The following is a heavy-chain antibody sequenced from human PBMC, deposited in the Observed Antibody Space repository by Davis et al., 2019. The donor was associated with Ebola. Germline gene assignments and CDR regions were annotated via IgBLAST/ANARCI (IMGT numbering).Heavy chain of an antibody. CDR3: AMTSGSYYSVYFDY. D-gene: IGHD1-26*01. Sequence: SVKVSCKASGGTFSSYAISWVRQAPGQGLEWMGGIIPIFGTANYAQKFQGRVTITADESTSTAYMELSSLRSEDTAVYYCAMTSGSYYSVYFDYWGQGTLVTVSS. V-gene: IGHV1-69*13. J-gene: IGHJ4*02. CDR2: IIPIFGTA. CDR1: GGTFSSYA.